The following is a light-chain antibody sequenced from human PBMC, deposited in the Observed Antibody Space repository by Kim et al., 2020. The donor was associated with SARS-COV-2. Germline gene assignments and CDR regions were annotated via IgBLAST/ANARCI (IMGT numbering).Light chain of an antibody. J-gene: IGKJ4*01. CDR2: GAS. Sequence: SPGERATLSCRASQSVTNNYLAWYQQKPGQTPRLLIYGASSRATGIPDRFSGSGSGTDFTLTISRLEPEDFAVYYCQQYGSSPRFGGGTKVDIK. CDR3: QQYGSSPR. CDR1: QSVTNNY. V-gene: IGKV3-20*01.